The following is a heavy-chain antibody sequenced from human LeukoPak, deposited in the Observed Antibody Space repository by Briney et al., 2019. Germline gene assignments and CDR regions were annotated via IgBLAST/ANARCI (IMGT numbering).Heavy chain of an antibody. CDR3: ARQVRSYGYLNAFDI. V-gene: IGHV1-69*13. J-gene: IGHJ3*02. Sequence: SVKVSCKASGGTFSSYAISWVRQAPGQGLEWMGGIIPIFGTANYAQKFQGRVTITADESTSTAYMELSSLRSEDTAVYYCARQVRSYGYLNAFDIWGQGTMVTVSS. CDR2: IIPIFGTA. CDR1: GGTFSSYA. D-gene: IGHD5-18*01.